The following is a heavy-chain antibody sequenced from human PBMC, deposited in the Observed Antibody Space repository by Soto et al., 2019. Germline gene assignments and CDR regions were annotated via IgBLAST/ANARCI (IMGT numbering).Heavy chain of an antibody. CDR2: IDWDDDK. CDR1: SFSLITSGMC. CDR3: ARIAPYYYDSSGYYYDGMDV. J-gene: IGHJ6*02. V-gene: IGHV2-70*01. D-gene: IGHD3-22*01. Sequence: EXGPTLMNTTQTLSLTCTFASFSLITSGMCVSWIRQPPGKAVEWLALIDWDDDKYYSTSLKTRLTISKDTSKNQVVLTMTNMDPVDTATYYCARIAPYYYDSSGYYYDGMDVWAQGTTVTVSS.